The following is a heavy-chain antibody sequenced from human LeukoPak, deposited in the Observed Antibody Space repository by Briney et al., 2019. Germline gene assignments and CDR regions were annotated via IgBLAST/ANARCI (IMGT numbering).Heavy chain of an antibody. CDR2: ISAYNGNT. CDR3: ARGSFYDHAFDI. D-gene: IGHD2/OR15-2a*01. Sequence: GSVEVSCKASGYTFTSYGISWVRQAPGQGLEWMGWISAYNGNTNYAQKLQGRVTMTTDTSTSTAYMELRSLRSDDTAVYYCARGSFYDHAFDIWGQGTLVTVSS. J-gene: IGHJ4*02. V-gene: IGHV1-18*01. CDR1: GYTFTSYG.